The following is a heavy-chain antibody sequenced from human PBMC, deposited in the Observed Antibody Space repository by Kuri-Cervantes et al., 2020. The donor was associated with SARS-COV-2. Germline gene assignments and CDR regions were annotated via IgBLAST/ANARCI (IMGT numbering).Heavy chain of an antibody. D-gene: IGHD3-3*01. CDR1: GGSFSGYY. J-gene: IGHJ6*02. CDR2: INHSGST. V-gene: IGHV4-34*01. Sequence: SETLSLTCAVYGGSFSGYYWSWIRQPPGKGLEWIGEINHSGSTNYNPSLKSRVTISVDTSKNQFSLKLSSVTAADTAVYYCARGGQRVLVRDDDYDFWSGYSSGMDVWGQGTTVTVSS. CDR3: ARGGQRVLVRDDDYDFWSGYSSGMDV.